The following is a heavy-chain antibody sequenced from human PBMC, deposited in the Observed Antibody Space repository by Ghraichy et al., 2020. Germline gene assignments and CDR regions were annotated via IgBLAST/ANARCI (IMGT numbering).Heavy chain of an antibody. J-gene: IGHJ6*02. Sequence: GESLNISCAASGFTFSNAWMSWVRQAPGKGLEWVGRIKSKTDGGTTDYAAPVKGRFTISRDDSKNTLYLQMNSLKTEDTAVYYCTTIGCSSTSCYFGMDVWGQGTTVTVSS. CDR3: TTIGCSSTSCYFGMDV. D-gene: IGHD2-2*01. V-gene: IGHV3-15*01. CDR2: IKSKTDGGTT. CDR1: GFTFSNAW.